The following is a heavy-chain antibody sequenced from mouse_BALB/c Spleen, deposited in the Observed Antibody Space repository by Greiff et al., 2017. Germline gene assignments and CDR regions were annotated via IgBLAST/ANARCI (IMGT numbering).Heavy chain of an antibody. V-gene: IGHV5-12-1*01. Sequence: EVQLVESGGGLVKPGGSLKLSCAASGFAFSSYDMSWVRQTPEKRLEWVAYISSGGGSTYYPDTVKGRFTISRDNAKNTLYLQMSSLKSEDTAMYYCARQPHYYRYAMDYWGQGTSVTVSS. J-gene: IGHJ4*01. CDR1: GFAFSSYD. D-gene: IGHD2-14*01. CDR3: ARQPHYYRYAMDY. CDR2: ISSGGGST.